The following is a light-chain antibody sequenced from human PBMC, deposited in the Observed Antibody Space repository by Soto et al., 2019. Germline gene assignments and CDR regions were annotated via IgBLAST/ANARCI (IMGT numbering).Light chain of an antibody. CDR3: QQYGSSRT. Sequence: EIVLTQSPGTLSLSPGERATLSCRASQSVSSSDLAWYQQRPGQAPRVLIYGASSRATGIPDRFSGSGSGTDFTLTISRLEPEDFAVYYCQQYGSSRTFGQETKVDIK. J-gene: IGKJ1*01. V-gene: IGKV3-20*01. CDR2: GAS. CDR1: QSVSSSD.